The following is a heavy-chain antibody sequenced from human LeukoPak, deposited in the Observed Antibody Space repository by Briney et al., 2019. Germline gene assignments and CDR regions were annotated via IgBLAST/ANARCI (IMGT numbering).Heavy chain of an antibody. CDR1: GYTFTSYY. Sequence: ASVKVSCKASGYTFTSYYINWVREAPGQGLEWMGIINPSGGSTSYAQKFQGRVTMTRDTSTSTVYMELSSLRSEDTAVYYCARVQGYYYYSMDVWGQGATVTVSS. J-gene: IGHJ6*02. CDR2: INPSGGST. V-gene: IGHV1-46*01. CDR3: ARVQGYYYYSMDV.